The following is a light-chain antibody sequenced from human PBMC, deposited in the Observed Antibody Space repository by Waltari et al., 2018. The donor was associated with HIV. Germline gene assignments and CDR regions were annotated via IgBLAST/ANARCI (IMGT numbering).Light chain of an antibody. CDR2: GNT. Sequence: VLTQPPSVSGAPGPRVTISSPGSSPNIGAGYDVHWYQQFPGTAPKVLIYGNTYRPSGVPDRFSGSKSGSSASLLITGLQAEDDADYYCQSYDISLSGWVFGGGTKLTVL. J-gene: IGLJ3*02. CDR1: SPNIGAGYD. V-gene: IGLV1-40*01. CDR3: QSYDISLSGWV.